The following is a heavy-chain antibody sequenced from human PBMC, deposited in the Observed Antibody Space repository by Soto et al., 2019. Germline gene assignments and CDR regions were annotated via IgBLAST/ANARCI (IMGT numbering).Heavy chain of an antibody. Sequence: SKTLSLTCTVSGGSISSYYWSWIRQPPGKGLEWIGYIYYSGSTNYNPSLKSRVTISVDTSKNQFSLKLSSVTAADTAVYYCARRYGGTFDYWGQGTLVTVS. J-gene: IGHJ4*02. CDR1: GGSISSYY. CDR3: ARRYGGTFDY. CDR2: IYYSGST. V-gene: IGHV4-59*08. D-gene: IGHD2-15*01.